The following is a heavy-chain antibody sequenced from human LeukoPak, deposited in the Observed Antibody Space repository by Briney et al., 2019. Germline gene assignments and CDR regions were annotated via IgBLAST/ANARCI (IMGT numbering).Heavy chain of an antibody. D-gene: IGHD3-9*01. Sequence: GGSLRLSCAASGFTVSSNYMSWVRQAPGKGLEWVSVIYSGGSTYYADSVKGRFTISRDSAKNSLYLQMNSLRAEDTAVYYCVRPALRYFDWSFYVPWGQGTLVTVSS. J-gene: IGHJ5*02. CDR2: IYSGGST. CDR3: VRPALRYFDWSFYVP. CDR1: GFTVSSNY. V-gene: IGHV3-66*01.